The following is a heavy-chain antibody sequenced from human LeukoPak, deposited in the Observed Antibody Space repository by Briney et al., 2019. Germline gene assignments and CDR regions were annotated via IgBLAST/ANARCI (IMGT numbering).Heavy chain of an antibody. D-gene: IGHD6-19*01. CDR2: IGGSGDST. CDR1: GFTFSIYA. Sequence: PGGSLRLSCAASGFTFSIYAMSWVRQALGKGLEWVSGIGGSGDSTYYADSVKGRFTISRDNSKNTLYLQMNSLRVEDTAVYYCAKVHSSGWVLDYWGQGTLVIVSS. J-gene: IGHJ4*02. V-gene: IGHV3-23*01. CDR3: AKVHSSGWVLDY.